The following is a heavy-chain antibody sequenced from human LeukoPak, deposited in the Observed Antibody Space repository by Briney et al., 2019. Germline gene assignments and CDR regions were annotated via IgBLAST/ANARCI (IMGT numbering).Heavy chain of an antibody. CDR3: ARGIGVVVPAAIKIYYYYYYMDV. D-gene: IGHD2-2*01. J-gene: IGHJ6*03. CDR2: IYTSGST. CDR1: GGSIGSGSYY. V-gene: IGHV4-61*02. Sequence: SETLSLTCTVSGGSIGSGSYYLSWIRQPAGKGLEWIGRIYTSGSTNYNPSLKSRVTISVDTSKNQFSLKLSSVTAADTAVYYCARGIGVVVPAAIKIYYYYYYMDVWGKGTTVTVSS.